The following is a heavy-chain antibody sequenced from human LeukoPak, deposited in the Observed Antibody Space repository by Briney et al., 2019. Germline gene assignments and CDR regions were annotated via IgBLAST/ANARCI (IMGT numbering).Heavy chain of an antibody. Sequence: GGSLRLSCSASGFTISSYTLHWVRQAPGKGLEWVAVISYDGSNKYYADSVKGRFTISRDNSKNTLYLQMNSLRAEDTAVYYCARGITMIVGVLGYWGQGTLVTVSS. J-gene: IGHJ4*02. CDR1: GFTISSYT. CDR3: ARGITMIVGVLGY. CDR2: ISYDGSNK. V-gene: IGHV3-30-3*01. D-gene: IGHD3-22*01.